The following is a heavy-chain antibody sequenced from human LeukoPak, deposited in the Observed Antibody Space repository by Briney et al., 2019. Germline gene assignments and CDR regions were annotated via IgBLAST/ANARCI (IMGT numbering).Heavy chain of an antibody. V-gene: IGHV3-9*01. D-gene: IGHD6-19*01. Sequence: GRSLRLSCAASGFTFDDYAMHWVRQAPGKGLEWVSGISWNSGSIGYADSVKGRFTISRDNAKNSLYLQMNSLRAEDTALYYCAKDISFSSGWYGVSDYWGQGTLVTVSS. J-gene: IGHJ4*02. CDR3: AKDISFSSGWYGVSDY. CDR2: ISWNSGSI. CDR1: GFTFDDYA.